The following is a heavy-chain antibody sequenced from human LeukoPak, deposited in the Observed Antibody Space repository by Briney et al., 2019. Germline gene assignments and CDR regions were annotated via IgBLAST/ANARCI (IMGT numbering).Heavy chain of an antibody. D-gene: IGHD2-15*01. CDR1: GGSISSGGYY. J-gene: IGHJ4*02. V-gene: IGHV4-31*03. Sequence: SETLSLTCTVSGGSISSGGYYWSWIRQHPGKGLEWIGYIYYSGSTYYNPSLKSRVTISVDTSKNQFSLKLSSVTAADTAVYYCARDLSAQYCSGGSCYSGGFDYWGQGTLVTVSS. CDR2: IYYSGST. CDR3: ARDLSAQYCSGGSCYSGGFDY.